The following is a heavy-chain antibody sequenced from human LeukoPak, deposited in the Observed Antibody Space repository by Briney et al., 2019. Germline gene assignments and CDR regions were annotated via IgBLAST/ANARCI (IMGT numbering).Heavy chain of an antibody. CDR2: IYTSGST. D-gene: IGHD6-6*01. V-gene: IGHV4-61*02. J-gene: IGHJ4*02. CDR3: ATYSSSSGY. CDR1: GGSISSGGYS. Sequence: SETLSLTCAVSGGSISSGGYSWSWIRQPAGKGLEWIGRIYTSGSTNYNPSLKSRVTISVDTSKNQFSLKLSSVTAADTAVYYCATYSSSSGYWGQGTLVTVSS.